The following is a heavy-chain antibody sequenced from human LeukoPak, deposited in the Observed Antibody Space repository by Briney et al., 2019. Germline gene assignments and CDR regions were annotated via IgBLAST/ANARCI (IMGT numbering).Heavy chain of an antibody. D-gene: IGHD2-21*02. CDR3: AKARLPHCGTDCLEY. J-gene: IGHJ4*02. CDR1: RYPFNEYG. V-gene: IGHV3-33*06. CDR2: IWYDGTNA. Sequence: GGSLRLSCAPSRYPFNEYGMHWVRHAPGKGLEGVAGIWYDGTNACKGDSVKGGFTISRDNSKNTLYLQMNSLRVEDTAVYYCAKARLPHCGTDCLEYWGRGTLVTVSS.